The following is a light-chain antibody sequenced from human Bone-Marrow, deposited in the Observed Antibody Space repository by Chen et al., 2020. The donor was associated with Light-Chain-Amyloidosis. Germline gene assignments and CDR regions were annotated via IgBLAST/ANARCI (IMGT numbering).Light chain of an antibody. CDR1: SSDVGGDNH. V-gene: IGLV2-14*01. CDR3: SSYTITNTLV. CDR2: EVT. Sequence: QSALTQPASVSGSPGPSITIYCTGTSSDVGGDNHVSWYQQHPDKAPKLMIYEVTNRPSWVPDRFSGSKSDNTASLTISGLQTGDEADYFCSSYTITNTLVFGSGTRVTVL. J-gene: IGLJ1*01.